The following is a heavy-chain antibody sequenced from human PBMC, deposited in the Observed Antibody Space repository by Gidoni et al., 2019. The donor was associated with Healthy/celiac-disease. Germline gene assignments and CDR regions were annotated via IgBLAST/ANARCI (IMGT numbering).Heavy chain of an antibody. CDR2: IRSKAYGGTT. D-gene: IGHD3-3*01. J-gene: IGHJ5*02. V-gene: IGHV3-49*03. Sequence: EVQLVESGGGLVQPGRSLRLSCTASGFTFGDYAMSWFRQAPGKGLEWVGFIRSKAYGGTTEYAASVKGRFTISRDDSKSIAYLQMNSLKTEDTAVYYCTREITIFGVVDNWFDPWGQGTLVTVSS. CDR3: TREITIFGVVDNWFDP. CDR1: GFTFGDYA.